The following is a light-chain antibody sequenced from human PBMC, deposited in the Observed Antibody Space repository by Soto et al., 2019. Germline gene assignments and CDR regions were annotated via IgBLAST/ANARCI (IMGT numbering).Light chain of an antibody. CDR2: DAS. CDR3: QQYNTYPET. Sequence: DIQMTQSPSSLSASVGDRVTITCQASQDISNYLNWYQQKPGKVPKRLIYDASTLESGVPSRFSGSGSGTEFTLTITSLQPDDFATYYCQQYNTYPETFGQGTKVDIK. J-gene: IGKJ1*01. V-gene: IGKV1-16*01. CDR1: QDISNY.